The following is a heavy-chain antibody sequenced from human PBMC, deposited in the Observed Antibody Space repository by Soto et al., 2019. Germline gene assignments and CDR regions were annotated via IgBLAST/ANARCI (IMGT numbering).Heavy chain of an antibody. J-gene: IGHJ4*02. D-gene: IGHD1-1*01. CDR3: ASAPVDWNDRQPIDY. Sequence: EVQLVEAGGGLVQPGGSLRLSCAASGFTFSRYWMHWVRQAPGKGLVWVSRISTDERSTSYADSMKGRFTISRDNAKNTLYLQMNSLRVEDTAVYSCASAPVDWNDRQPIDYWGQGTLVTVSS. V-gene: IGHV3-74*01. CDR2: ISTDERST. CDR1: GFTFSRYW.